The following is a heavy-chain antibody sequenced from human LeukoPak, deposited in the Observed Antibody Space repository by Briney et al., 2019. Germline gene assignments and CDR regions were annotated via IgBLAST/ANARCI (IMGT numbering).Heavy chain of an antibody. CDR2: MNPNSGNT. CDR3: ARDHYYYYYMDV. V-gene: IGHV1-8*02. CDR1: GYTFSNYG. Sequence: ASVKISCKASGYTFSNYGISWVRQAPGQGLEWMGWMNPNSGNTGYAQKFQGRVTMTRNSSISTAYMELSSLISEDTAVYYCARDHYYYYYMDVWGKGTTVTISS. J-gene: IGHJ6*03.